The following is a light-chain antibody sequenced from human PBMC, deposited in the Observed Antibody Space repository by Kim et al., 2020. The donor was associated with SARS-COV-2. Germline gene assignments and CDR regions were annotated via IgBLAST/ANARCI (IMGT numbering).Light chain of an antibody. CDR1: SGDIGGYDF. J-gene: IGLJ1*01. CDR2: DVS. V-gene: IGLV2-11*01. CDR3: CSYAGSYTSDYV. Sequence: QSALTQPRSVSGSPGQSVTISCTGTSGDIGGYDFVSWYQQHPGKAPKLTIYDVSKRPSGVPDRFSGSKSGNTASLTISGLQADDEADYYCCSYAGSYTSDYVFGTGTKVTVL.